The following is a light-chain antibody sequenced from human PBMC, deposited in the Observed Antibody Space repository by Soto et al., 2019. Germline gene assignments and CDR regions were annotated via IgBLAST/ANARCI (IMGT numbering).Light chain of an antibody. CDR2: RTS. V-gene: IGKV3-20*01. J-gene: IGKJ3*01. Sequence: VLTQSPGILSLSPGERATLACWASQSVSSNYIAWYQQKPGQAPRLLIYRTSSRATGIPDRFSGSGSGTDFTLTISRLEPEDFAVYYCQQFGLSPRFTFGPGTKVDV. CDR1: QSVSSNY. CDR3: QQFGLSPRFT.